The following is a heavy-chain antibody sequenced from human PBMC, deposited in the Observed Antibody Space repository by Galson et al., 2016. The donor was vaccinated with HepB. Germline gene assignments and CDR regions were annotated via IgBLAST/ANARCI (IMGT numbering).Heavy chain of an antibody. CDR2: IIPMFGTP. Sequence: SVKVSCKASGGTISSYTIGWVRQAPGQRLEWMGGIIPMFGTPVYAQRFQGRVTITADKSTNTAYMELSSLRFEDTAVYYCARDQLVGRDFHYYYGLAVWGQGTTVTVSS. J-gene: IGHJ6*02. V-gene: IGHV1-69*06. CDR3: ARDQLVGRDFHYYYGLAV. D-gene: IGHD1-26*01. CDR1: GGTISSYT.